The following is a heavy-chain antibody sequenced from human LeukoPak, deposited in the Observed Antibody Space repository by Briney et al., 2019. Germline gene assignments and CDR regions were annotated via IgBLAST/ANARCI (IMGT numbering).Heavy chain of an antibody. D-gene: IGHD6-19*01. CDR3: ARESVTGTKYFDY. CDR1: GYTFTSYY. CDR2: INPGGGST. J-gene: IGHJ4*02. V-gene: IGHV1-46*01. Sequence: ASVKVSCKASGYTFTSYYMHWMRQAPGQGLEWIGIINPGGGSTRYAQKFQGRVIVTRDTSTGTVYMDLSSLRSEDTAVYYCARESVTGTKYFDYWGQGTLVTVSS.